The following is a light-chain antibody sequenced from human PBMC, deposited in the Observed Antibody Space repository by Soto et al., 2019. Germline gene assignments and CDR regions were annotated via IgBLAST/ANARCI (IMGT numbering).Light chain of an antibody. CDR3: PTWNDTVFV. V-gene: IGLV1-44*01. CDR1: TSNIGVST. Sequence: HSVLTQPPSASGTPGQRVTISCSGSTSNIGVSTVSWYQQFPGAAHKLLIYGNTQRPLGVPVRFSDSKSDTSASLAISGLQSEDEAYYYYPTWNDTVFVFGIGTKVTV. CDR2: GNT. J-gene: IGLJ1*01.